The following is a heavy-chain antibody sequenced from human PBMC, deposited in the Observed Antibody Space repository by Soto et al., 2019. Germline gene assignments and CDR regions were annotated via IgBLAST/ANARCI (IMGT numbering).Heavy chain of an antibody. J-gene: IGHJ4*02. CDR3: AGGGLRLGELSFAFDY. V-gene: IGHV3-23*01. Sequence: EVQLLESGGGLVQPGGSLRLSCAASGFTFSSYAMSWVRQAPGKGLEWVSAISGSGGSTYYADSVKGRFTISRDNSKNTLDLKMNSLRAEDTAVYYCAGGGLRLGELSFAFDYWGQGTLVTVSS. D-gene: IGHD3-16*02. CDR1: GFTFSSYA. CDR2: ISGSGGST.